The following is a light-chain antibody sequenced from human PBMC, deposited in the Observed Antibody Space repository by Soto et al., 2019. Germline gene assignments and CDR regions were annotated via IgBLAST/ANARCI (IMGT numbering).Light chain of an antibody. CDR2: DAS. Sequence: DIRMAQSPSTLSASVGDRVTITCRASQSISSWLAWYQQKPGKAPKLLIYDASSLESGVPSRFSGSGSGTEFTLTISSLQPDDFATYYCQQYNSYSPTWTFGQGTKV. CDR3: QQYNSYSPTWT. V-gene: IGKV1-5*01. CDR1: QSISSW. J-gene: IGKJ1*01.